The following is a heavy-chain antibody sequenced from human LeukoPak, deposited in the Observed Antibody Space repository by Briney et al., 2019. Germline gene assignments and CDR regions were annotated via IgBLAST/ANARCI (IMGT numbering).Heavy chain of an antibody. J-gene: IGHJ3*02. Sequence: GGSLRLSCAASRFTFSNYNMNWVRQAPGKGLEWVSYISPSGSTTHYADSVKGRFTISRDNAKNSLYLQMNSLRAEDTAVYYCAKDTSILWFGELSLDAFDIWGQGTMVTVSS. V-gene: IGHV3-48*03. CDR3: AKDTSILWFGELSLDAFDI. D-gene: IGHD3-10*01. CDR2: ISPSGSTT. CDR1: RFTFSNYN.